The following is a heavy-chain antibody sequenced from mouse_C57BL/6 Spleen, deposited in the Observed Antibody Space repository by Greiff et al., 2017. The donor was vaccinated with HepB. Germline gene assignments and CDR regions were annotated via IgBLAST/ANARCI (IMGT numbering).Heavy chain of an antibody. CDR2: ISDGGSYT. CDR3: ARERGIYDGYSGAMDY. CDR1: GFTFSSYA. Sequence: DVMLVESGGGLVKPGGSLKLSCAASGFTFSSYAMSWVRQTPEKRLEWVATISDGGSYTYYPDNVKGRFTISRDNAKNNLYLQMSHLKYEDTAMYDWARERGIYDGYSGAMDYWGQGASVTVSS. J-gene: IGHJ4*01. D-gene: IGHD2-3*01. V-gene: IGHV5-4*01.